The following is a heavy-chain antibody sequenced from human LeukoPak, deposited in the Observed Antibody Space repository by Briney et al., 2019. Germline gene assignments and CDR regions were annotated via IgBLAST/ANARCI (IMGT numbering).Heavy chain of an antibody. CDR2: IKQDGSEK. D-gene: IGHD5-18*01. CDR1: GFTFSNYW. V-gene: IGHV3-7*01. J-gene: IGHJ4*02. Sequence: GGSLRLSCAASGFTFSNYWMNWVRQAPGKGLEWVANIKQDGSEKYYVDSVKGRFTISRDNAKNSLYLQMNSLKPEDTALYYCVKDIRRGYNFGYDQFAYWGQGTLVTVSS. CDR3: VKDIRRGYNFGYDQFAY.